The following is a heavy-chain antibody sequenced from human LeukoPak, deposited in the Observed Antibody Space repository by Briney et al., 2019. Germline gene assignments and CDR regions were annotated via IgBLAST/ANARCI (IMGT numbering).Heavy chain of an antibody. D-gene: IGHD2-15*01. CDR2: INPNSGGT. CDR3: ARRYCSGGSCSIDY. J-gene: IGHJ4*02. V-gene: IGHV1-2*06. Sequence: GASVKVSCKASGYTFTGYYMHWVRQAPGQGLEWMGRINPNSGGTNYAQKFQGRVTMTRDTSISTAYMELSRLRSDDTAVYYCARRYCSGGSCSIDYWGQGTLVTVSS. CDR1: GYTFTGYY.